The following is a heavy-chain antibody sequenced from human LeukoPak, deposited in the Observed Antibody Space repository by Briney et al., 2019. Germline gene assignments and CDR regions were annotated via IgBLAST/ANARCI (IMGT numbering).Heavy chain of an antibody. D-gene: IGHD2-8*02. CDR3: ARAGPYYYYGMDV. CDR2: IYSGGST. J-gene: IGHJ6*02. V-gene: IGHV3-66*01. Sequence: GGPLRLSCAASGFTVSSNYMSWVRQAPGKGLEWVSVIYSGGSTYYADSVKGRFTISRDNSKNTLYLQMNSLRAEDTAVYYCARAGPYYYYGMDVWGQGTTVTVSS. CDR1: GFTVSSNY.